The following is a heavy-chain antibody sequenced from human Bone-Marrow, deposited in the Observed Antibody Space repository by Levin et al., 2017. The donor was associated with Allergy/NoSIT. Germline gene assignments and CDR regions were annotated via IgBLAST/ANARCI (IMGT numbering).Heavy chain of an antibody. CDR1: GYTFSAFY. CDR2: LNPKSADT. D-gene: IGHD2-21*01. V-gene: IGHV1-2*06. J-gene: IGHJ3*02. CDR3: AKGSTVIQSEVDLLDI. Sequence: AASVKVSCEAFGYTFSAFYLHWVRQAPGRGLEWMGRLNPKSADTNFAPKFQGRVTMTGDSSVRTAYMELSTLTSDDTALYYCAKGSTVIQSEVDLLDIWGQGTMVIVSS.